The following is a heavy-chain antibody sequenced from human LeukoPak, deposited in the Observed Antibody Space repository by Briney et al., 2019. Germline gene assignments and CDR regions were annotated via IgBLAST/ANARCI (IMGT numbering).Heavy chain of an antibody. CDR3: ASRSSIWSGYQDTLYYFDS. J-gene: IGHJ4*02. Sequence: PSETLSLTCTVSGGSISSYYWSWIRQPPGKRLEWIGHIYYSGSTNYNPSLKSRVTISVDTSKNQFSLKLSSVTAADAAVYYCASRSSIWSGYQDTLYYFDSWGQGTLVTVSS. CDR2: IYYSGST. V-gene: IGHV4-59*01. CDR1: GGSISSYY. D-gene: IGHD3-3*01.